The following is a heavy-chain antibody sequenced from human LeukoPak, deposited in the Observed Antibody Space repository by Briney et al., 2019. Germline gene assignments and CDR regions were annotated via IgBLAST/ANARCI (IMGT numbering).Heavy chain of an antibody. D-gene: IGHD2/OR15-2a*01. CDR3: AARDCSTTHCYWGLFDY. CDR1: GLSVSSKY. CDR2: LYSGGST. J-gene: IGHJ4*02. Sequence: GGSLRLSCAASGLSVSSKYMNWVRQAPGKGLEWVSLLYSGGSTYYADSVKGRFTISRDSSKNTVYLQMNSLRAEDTAVYYCAARDCSTTHCYWGLFDYWGQGTLVTVSS. V-gene: IGHV3-53*01.